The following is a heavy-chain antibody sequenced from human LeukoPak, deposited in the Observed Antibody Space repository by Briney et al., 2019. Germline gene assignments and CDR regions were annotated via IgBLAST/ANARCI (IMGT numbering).Heavy chain of an antibody. V-gene: IGHV3-23*01. CDR3: ARVRYSGRFLEWLSFDY. CDR2: ISGSGGST. J-gene: IGHJ4*02. CDR1: GFTLSSYA. Sequence: TGGSLRLSCAASGFTLSSYAMSWVRQAPGKGLEWVSAISGSGGSTYYADSVKGRFTISRDNAKNSLYLQMNSLRAEDTAVYYCARVRYSGRFLEWLSFDYWGQGTLVTVSS. D-gene: IGHD3-3*01.